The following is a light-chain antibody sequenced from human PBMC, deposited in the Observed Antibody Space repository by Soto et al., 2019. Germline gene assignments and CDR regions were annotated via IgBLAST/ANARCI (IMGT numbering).Light chain of an antibody. CDR2: DAS. V-gene: IGKV1-5*01. CDR3: LQYNYFWA. Sequence: DIQMTQSPSTLSASIGDRVTITCRASQSISSWLAWYQQKPGKAPKLLIYDASSLESGVPSRISGSGSGTDFTLTISSLQPEDFATYYCLQYNYFWAFGQGTKVDIK. J-gene: IGKJ1*01. CDR1: QSISSW.